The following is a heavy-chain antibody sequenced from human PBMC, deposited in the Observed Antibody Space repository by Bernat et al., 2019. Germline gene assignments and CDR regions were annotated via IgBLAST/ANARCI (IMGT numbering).Heavy chain of an antibody. CDR3: ARGWGYLDL. V-gene: IGHV4-59*08. D-gene: IGHD3-16*01. CDR2: IYYSGST. Sequence: QVQLRESGPGLVKPSETLSLTCTVSGGSISSYYWSWIRQPPGKGLEWIGYIYYSGSTNYNPSLKSRVTISVDTSKNQFSLKLSSVTAADTAVYYCARGWGYLDLWGRGTLVTVSS. CDR1: GGSISSYY. J-gene: IGHJ2*01.